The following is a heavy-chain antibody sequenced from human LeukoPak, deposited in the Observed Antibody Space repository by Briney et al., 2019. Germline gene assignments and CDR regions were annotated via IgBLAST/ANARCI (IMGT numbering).Heavy chain of an antibody. J-gene: IGHJ5*02. Sequence: SETLSLTCAVYGGSFSGYYWSWIRQPPGKGLEWIGEINHSGSTNYNPSLKSRVTISVDTSKNQFSLKLSSVTAADTAVCYCARRYCSSTSQNWFDPWGQGTLVTVSS. CDR1: GGSFSGYY. CDR3: ARRYCSSTSQNWFDP. CDR2: INHSGST. V-gene: IGHV4-34*01. D-gene: IGHD2-2*01.